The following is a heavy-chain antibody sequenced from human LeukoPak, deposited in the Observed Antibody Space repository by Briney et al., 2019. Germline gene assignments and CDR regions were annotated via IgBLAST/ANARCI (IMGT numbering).Heavy chain of an antibody. CDR1: GGSISSYY. Sequence: SETLSLTCTVSGGSISSYYWSWIRQSPGKGLESLGYIYYTGSTNYNPSLKSRVTMSLDASKNQFSLELNSVTPADTAVYYCARGGNYWPQWWFDPWGRGTLVSVSS. V-gene: IGHV4-59*01. CDR3: ARGGNYWPQWWFDP. CDR2: IYYTGST. J-gene: IGHJ5*02. D-gene: IGHD1-26*01.